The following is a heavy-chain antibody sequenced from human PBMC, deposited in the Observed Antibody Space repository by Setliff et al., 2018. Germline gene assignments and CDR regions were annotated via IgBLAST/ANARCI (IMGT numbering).Heavy chain of an antibody. CDR3: AISTLSICSGGTCPNVFDV. V-gene: IGHV1-2*02. J-gene: IGHJ3*01. Sequence: ASVKVSCKASGYIFAGYYMHWVRQTPGQGLEWMGWINPISGGANYAQRSQGRVTLTTDMSTSAAYMELRSLGSDDTAVYYCAISTLSICSGGTCPNVFDVWGQGTMVTVSS. CDR1: GYIFAGYY. D-gene: IGHD2-15*01. CDR2: INPISGGA.